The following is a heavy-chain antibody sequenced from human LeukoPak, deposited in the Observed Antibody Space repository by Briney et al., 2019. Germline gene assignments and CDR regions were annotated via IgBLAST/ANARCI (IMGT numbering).Heavy chain of an antibody. Sequence: GGSLRLSCAASGFTVSSNYMSWVRQAPGKGLEWVSVIYSGGSTYYADSVKGRFTISRDNSKNTLYLQMNSLRAEDTAVYYCVRGGYSLAFDIWGQGTMVTVSS. J-gene: IGHJ3*02. V-gene: IGHV3-66*01. CDR1: GFTVSSNY. CDR2: IYSGGST. D-gene: IGHD5-18*01. CDR3: VRGGYSLAFDI.